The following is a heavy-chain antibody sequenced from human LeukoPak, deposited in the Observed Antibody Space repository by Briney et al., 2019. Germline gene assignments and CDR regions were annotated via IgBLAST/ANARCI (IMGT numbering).Heavy chain of an antibody. Sequence: GGSLRLSCAASGFTFSNYAMSWVRQAPGKGLEWVSAISGSGDTTYYADSVKGRFTISRDTSKNTLYLQMNSLRAEDTAVCYCAKRGAYDNRYFDYWGQGTLVTVSS. CDR1: GFTFSNYA. CDR2: ISGSGDTT. D-gene: IGHD3-22*01. J-gene: IGHJ4*02. V-gene: IGHV3-23*01. CDR3: AKRGAYDNRYFDY.